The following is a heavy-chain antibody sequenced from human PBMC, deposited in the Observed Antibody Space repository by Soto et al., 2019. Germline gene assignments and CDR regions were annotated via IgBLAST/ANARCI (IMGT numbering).Heavy chain of an antibody. Sequence: QVQLVQSGAEVKKPGASVKVSCKASGYTFTSYGISWVRQAPGQGLEWMGWISAYNGNTNYAQKLQDRVTMTTDTSTSTAYMELRSLRSDDTAVYYCARLRTTPGYCSGGSCYSGFDPWGQGTLVTVSS. CDR1: GYTFTSYG. CDR3: ARLRTTPGYCSGGSCYSGFDP. CDR2: ISAYNGNT. V-gene: IGHV1-18*01. J-gene: IGHJ5*02. D-gene: IGHD2-15*01.